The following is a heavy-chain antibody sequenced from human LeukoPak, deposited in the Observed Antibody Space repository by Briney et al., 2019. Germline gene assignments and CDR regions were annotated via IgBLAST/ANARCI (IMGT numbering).Heavy chain of an antibody. CDR2: IYYSGST. D-gene: IGHD6-19*01. CDR3: ARRGQWLTFDY. J-gene: IGHJ4*02. CDR1: GGSISSSSYY. V-gene: IGHV4-39*01. Sequence: SETLSLTCTVSGGSISSSSYYWGWIRQPPGKGLEWIGSIYYSGSTYYNPPLKSRVTISVDTPKNQFSLKLSSVTAADTAVYYCARRGQWLTFDYWGQGTLVTVSS.